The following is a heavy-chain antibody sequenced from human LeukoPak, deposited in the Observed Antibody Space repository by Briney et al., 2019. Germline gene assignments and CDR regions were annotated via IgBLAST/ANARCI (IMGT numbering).Heavy chain of an antibody. V-gene: IGHV1-3*01. CDR1: GYTFTSYA. J-gene: IGHJ4*02. CDR3: ARDVNLESGIDY. CDR2: INAGNGNT. Sequence: ASVKVSCKASGYTFTSYAMHWVRQAPGQRLEWMGWINAGNGNTKYSQKLQGRVTMTTDTSTSTAYMELRSLRSDDTAVYYCARDVNLESGIDYWGQGTLVTVSS. D-gene: IGHD3-10*01.